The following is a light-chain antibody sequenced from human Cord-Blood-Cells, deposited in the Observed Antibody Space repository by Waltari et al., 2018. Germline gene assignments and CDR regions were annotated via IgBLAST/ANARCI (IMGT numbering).Light chain of an antibody. CDR3: YQSYSSPYT. CDR2: AAS. V-gene: IGKV1-39*01. J-gene: IGKJ2*01. Sequence: DIQMTQSPSSLSASVGDRVTITCRASQSISSYLNWYQQKPGKASKLLIYAASSLQSGVPSRFSGSGSGTDFTLTISSLQPEDFATYYCYQSYSSPYTFGQGTKLEIK. CDR1: QSISSY.